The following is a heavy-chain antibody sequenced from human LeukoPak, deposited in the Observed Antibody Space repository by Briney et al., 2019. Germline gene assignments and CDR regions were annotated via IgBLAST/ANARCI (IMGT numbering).Heavy chain of an antibody. CDR2: ISSHTGDT. CDR3: ARDVRRLQLSTYFFDF. CDR1: GYVFTSYG. D-gene: IGHD4-17*01. J-gene: IGHJ4*02. V-gene: IGHV1-18*01. Sequence: ASVTVSCKASGYVFTSYGISWVRQAPGQGLEWMGWISSHTGDTRYAQRFQDRVTMTTDISTTTAYLDLRSLRFDDTAVYYCARDVRRLQLSTYFFDFWGRGTLVSVSS.